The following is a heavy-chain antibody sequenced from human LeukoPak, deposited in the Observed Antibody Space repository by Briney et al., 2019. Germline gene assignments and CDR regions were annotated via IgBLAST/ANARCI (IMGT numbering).Heavy chain of an antibody. CDR3: ARGRGSGSYYNDPYDY. Sequence: SVKVSCKASGGTFSSYAISWVRQAPGQGLEWRGGIIPIFGTANYAQKFQGRVTITADESTSTAYMELSSLRSEDTAVYYCARGRGSGSYYNDPYDYWGQGTLVTVSS. D-gene: IGHD3-10*01. J-gene: IGHJ4*02. CDR1: GGTFSSYA. V-gene: IGHV1-69*13. CDR2: IIPIFGTA.